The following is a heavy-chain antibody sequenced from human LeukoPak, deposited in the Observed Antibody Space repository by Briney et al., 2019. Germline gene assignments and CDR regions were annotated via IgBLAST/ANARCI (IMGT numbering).Heavy chain of an antibody. J-gene: IGHJ4*02. CDR1: GFTFSSYS. Sequence: GGSLRLSCAASGFTFSSYSMNWVRQAPGKGLEWVSSISSSSYIYYADSVKGRFTISRDNAKNSLYLQMNSLRAEDTAVYYCARGRWGDYVLPFDYWGQGTLVTVSS. CDR2: ISSSSYI. D-gene: IGHD4-17*01. CDR3: ARGRWGDYVLPFDY. V-gene: IGHV3-21*01.